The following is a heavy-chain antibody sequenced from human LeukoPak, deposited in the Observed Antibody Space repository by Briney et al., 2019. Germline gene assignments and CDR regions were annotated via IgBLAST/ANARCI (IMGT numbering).Heavy chain of an antibody. D-gene: IGHD3-10*01. Sequence: SETLSLTCTVSGGSISTYYWSWIQQPPGKGLEWIGYIYYSGSTNYNPSLKSRVTISVDTSKNQFSLKLSSVTATDTAVYYCARHLSPFGFDYWGQGTLVTVSS. CDR3: ARHLSPFGFDY. CDR1: GGSISTYY. V-gene: IGHV4-59*08. J-gene: IGHJ4*02. CDR2: IYYSGST.